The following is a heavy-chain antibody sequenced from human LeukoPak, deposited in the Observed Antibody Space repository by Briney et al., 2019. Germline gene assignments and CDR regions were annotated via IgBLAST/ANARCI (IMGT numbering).Heavy chain of an antibody. V-gene: IGHV3-30*02. J-gene: IGHJ4*02. Sequence: GGSLRHSCSASGFTFSSYGMHWVRQAPGKGLEWVAFIRYDGSNKYYADSVKGRFTISRDNSKNTQYLQMNSLRAEDTAVYYCAKDARGIAPLHLDYWGQGTLVTVSS. CDR1: GFTFSSYG. CDR3: AKDARGIAPLHLDY. D-gene: IGHD6-13*01. CDR2: IRYDGSNK.